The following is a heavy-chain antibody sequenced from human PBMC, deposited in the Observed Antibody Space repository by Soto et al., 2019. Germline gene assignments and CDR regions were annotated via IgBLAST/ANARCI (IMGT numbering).Heavy chain of an antibody. CDR3: ASITEYYDSSSADAFDI. D-gene: IGHD3-22*01. Sequence: LRLSCAASGFTFSSYGMHWVRQAPGKGLEWVAVIWYDVSNKYYADSVKGRFTISRDNSKNTLYLQMNSLRAEDTAVYYCASITEYYDSSSADAFDIWGQGTMVTVSS. V-gene: IGHV3-33*01. CDR2: IWYDVSNK. J-gene: IGHJ3*02. CDR1: GFTFSSYG.